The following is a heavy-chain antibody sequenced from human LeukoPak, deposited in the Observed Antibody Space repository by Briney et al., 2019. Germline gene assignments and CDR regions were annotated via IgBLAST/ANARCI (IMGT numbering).Heavy chain of an antibody. CDR2: IIPIFGTA. CDR1: GGTFSSYA. D-gene: IGHD3-22*01. CDR3: ATPYYYDSSGYYYRGGSFDY. V-gene: IGHV1-69*05. Sequence: ASVKVSCKASGGTFSSYAISWVRQAPGQGLEWMGGIIPIFGTANYAQKFQGRVTITTDESTSTAYMELSSLRSEDTAVYYCATPYYYDSSGYYYRGGSFDYWAREPWSPSPQ. J-gene: IGHJ4*02.